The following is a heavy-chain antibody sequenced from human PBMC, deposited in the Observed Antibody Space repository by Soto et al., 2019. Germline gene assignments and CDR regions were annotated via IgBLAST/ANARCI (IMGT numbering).Heavy chain of an antibody. V-gene: IGHV1-69*13. CDR3: ARDRSPGYCSGGSYYSRESNWFDP. J-gene: IGHJ5*02. CDR2: IIPIFGTA. D-gene: IGHD2-15*01. CDR1: GGTFSSYA. Sequence: GASVKVSCKASGGTFSSYAISWVRQAPGQGLEWMGGIIPIFGTANYAQKFQGRVTITADESTSTAYMELSSLRSEDTAVYYCARDRSPGYCSGGSYYSRESNWFDPWGQGTLVTVSS.